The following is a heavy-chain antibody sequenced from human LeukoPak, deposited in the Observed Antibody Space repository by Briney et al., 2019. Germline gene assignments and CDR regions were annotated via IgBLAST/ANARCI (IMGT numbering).Heavy chain of an antibody. CDR1: GFAFSNYA. V-gene: IGHV3-23*01. CDR3: ARDLSAAFDF. D-gene: IGHD6-19*01. CDR2: ITGGGADT. Sequence: GGFLRLSCAASGFAFSNYAMAWVRQAPGKEPEWVSVITGGGADTYQIDSVKGRFTISRDDSKNTLFLDMSNLRVEDTALYYCARDLSAAFDFWGQGVLVTVSS. J-gene: IGHJ4*02.